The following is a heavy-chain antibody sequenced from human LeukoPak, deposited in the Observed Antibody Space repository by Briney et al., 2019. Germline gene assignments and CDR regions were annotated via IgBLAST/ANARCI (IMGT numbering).Heavy chain of an antibody. V-gene: IGHV3-48*01. CDR1: GFTFSSYS. CDR3: ARDYYGDPLDY. D-gene: IGHD2-21*01. CDR2: ISSSSSTI. Sequence: GGSLRHSCAASGFTFSSYSMNWVRQAPGKGLEWVSYISSSSSTIYYADSVKGRFTISRDNAKNSLYLQMNSLRAEDTAVYYCARDYYGDPLDYWGQGTLVTVSS. J-gene: IGHJ4*02.